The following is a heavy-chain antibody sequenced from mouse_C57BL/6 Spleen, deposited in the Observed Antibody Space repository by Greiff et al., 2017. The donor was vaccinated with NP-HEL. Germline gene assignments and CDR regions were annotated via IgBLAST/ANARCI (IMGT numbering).Heavy chain of an antibody. Sequence: QVHVKQPGAELVKPGASVKMSCKASGYTFTSYWITWVKQRPGQGLEWIGDIYPGSGSTNYNEKFKSKATLTVDTSSSTAYMQLSSLTSEDSAVYYCARRAYYRTTWYFDVWGTGTTVTVSS. J-gene: IGHJ1*03. CDR3: ARRAYYRTTWYFDV. CDR2: IYPGSGST. D-gene: IGHD2-14*01. CDR1: GYTFTSYW. V-gene: IGHV1-55*01.